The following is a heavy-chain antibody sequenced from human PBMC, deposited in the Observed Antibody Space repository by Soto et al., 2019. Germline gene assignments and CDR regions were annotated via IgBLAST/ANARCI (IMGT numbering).Heavy chain of an antibody. D-gene: IGHD1-1*01. CDR3: ARDRDGYNRNAFDI. J-gene: IGHJ3*02. CDR1: GGSVSSGSYY. V-gene: IGHV4-61*01. CDR2: IYYSGST. Sequence: SETLSLTCTVSGGSVSSGSYYWSWIRQPPGKGLEWIGYIYYSGSTNYNPSLKSRVTISVDTSKNQFSLKLSSVTAADTAVYYCARDRDGYNRNAFDIWGQGTMVTVSS.